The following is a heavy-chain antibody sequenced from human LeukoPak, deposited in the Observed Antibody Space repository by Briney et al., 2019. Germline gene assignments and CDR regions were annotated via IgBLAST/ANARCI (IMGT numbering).Heavy chain of an antibody. D-gene: IGHD6-19*01. V-gene: IGHV3-33*01. CDR3: ASSAGALIDC. CDR2: IWFDGSNN. J-gene: IGHJ4*02. Sequence: GGSLRLSCAASGFTFSNCDMHWVRQAPGKGLEWVAVIWFDGSNNFYADSGKGRFPISRANSKNTLYLQMNSLRAEDTAVYYCASSAGALIDCWGQGTLVSVSS. CDR1: GFTFSNCD.